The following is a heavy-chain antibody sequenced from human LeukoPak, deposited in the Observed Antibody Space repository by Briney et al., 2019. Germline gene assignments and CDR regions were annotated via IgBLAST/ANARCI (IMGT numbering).Heavy chain of an antibody. CDR3: ARGTWDYDILTGCYYFDY. CDR2: IYYSGST. CDR1: GGSISSYY. D-gene: IGHD3-9*01. V-gene: IGHV4-59*01. J-gene: IGHJ4*02. Sequence: SETLSLTCTVSGGSISSYYWSWIRQPPGKGLEWIGYIYYSGSTNYNPSLKSRVTISVDTSKNQFSLKLSSVTAADTAVYYCARGTWDYDILTGCYYFDYWGQGTLVTVSS.